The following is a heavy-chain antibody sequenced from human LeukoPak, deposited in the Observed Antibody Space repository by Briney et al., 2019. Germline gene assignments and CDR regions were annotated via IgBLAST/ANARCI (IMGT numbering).Heavy chain of an antibody. CDR2: IYYSGST. CDR3: ARYCGGDCYSGCYYYMDV. V-gene: IGHV4-39*01. Sequence: SETLSLTCTVSGGSISSSSYYWGWIRQPPGKGLEWIGSIYYSGSTYYNPSLKSRVTISVDTSKNQFSLKLSSVTAADTAAYCCARYCGGDCYSGCYYYMDVWGKGTTVTVSS. D-gene: IGHD2-21*02. CDR1: GGSISSSSYY. J-gene: IGHJ6*03.